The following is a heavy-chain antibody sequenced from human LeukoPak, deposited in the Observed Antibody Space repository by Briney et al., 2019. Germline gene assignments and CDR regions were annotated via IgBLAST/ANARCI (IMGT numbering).Heavy chain of an antibody. Sequence: PGGSLRLSCAASGFTFSSHAMSWVRQAPGKGLEWVSAVTGSGTNTFYADSVKGRFTISRDNSKNMLYLEMNSLRVEDTAIYYCAKDRSSSTSCSNYWGRGTLVTVSS. D-gene: IGHD2-2*01. J-gene: IGHJ4*02. CDR3: AKDRSSSTSCSNY. CDR2: VTGSGTNT. V-gene: IGHV3-23*01. CDR1: GFTFSSHA.